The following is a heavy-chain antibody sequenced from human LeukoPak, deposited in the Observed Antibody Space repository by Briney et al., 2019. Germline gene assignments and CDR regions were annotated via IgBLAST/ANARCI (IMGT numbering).Heavy chain of an antibody. J-gene: IGHJ4*02. CDR1: GYSISSGYY. CDR2: IYYSGNT. CDR3: ARGYYYDTKRFDY. Sequence: SETLSLTCAVSGYSISSGYYWGWIRQPPGKGLEWIGSIYYSGNTYYNPSLKSRVTISVDTSKNQFSLKLSSVTAADTAVYYCARGYYYDTKRFDYWGQGTLVTVSS. D-gene: IGHD3-22*01. V-gene: IGHV4-38-2*01.